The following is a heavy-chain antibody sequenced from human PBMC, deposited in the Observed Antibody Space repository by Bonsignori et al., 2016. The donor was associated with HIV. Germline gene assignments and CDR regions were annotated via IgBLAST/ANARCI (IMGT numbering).Heavy chain of an antibody. D-gene: IGHD3-3*01. V-gene: IGHV3-21*01. CDR2: ISSRSSYI. CDR3: ARGLGGFTILDI. J-gene: IGHJ3*02. Sequence: WIRQPPGKGLEWVSFISSRSSYIYNADSVKGRFTISRDNAKNSLYLQMNSLRAEDTAVYYCARGLGGFTILDIWGQGTMVTVSS.